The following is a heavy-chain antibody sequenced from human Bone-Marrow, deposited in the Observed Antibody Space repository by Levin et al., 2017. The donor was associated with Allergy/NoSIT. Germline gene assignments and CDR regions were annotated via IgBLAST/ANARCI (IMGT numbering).Heavy chain of an antibody. Sequence: GESLKISCEASGFTFSHYFMTWVRQAPGKGLEWVANIKQDGSETNYVDSVKGRFTISRDNAKNSLYLQMNSLRAEDTAVYYCARYWICTPSCYPDYFDSWGQGTLVTVSS. V-gene: IGHV3-7*01. J-gene: IGHJ4*02. CDR1: GFTFSHYF. CDR3: ARYWICTPSCYPDYFDS. CDR2: IKQDGSET. D-gene: IGHD2-15*01.